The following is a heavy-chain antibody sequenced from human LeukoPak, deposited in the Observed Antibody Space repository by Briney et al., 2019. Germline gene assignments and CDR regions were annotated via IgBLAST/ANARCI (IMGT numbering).Heavy chain of an antibody. Sequence: GGSLRLSCAASRFTGSSNYMSWVRQAPGKGLEWVSLIYSAGSTYYADSVKGRFTISRDNSKNTLYLQMNSLRAEDTAVYYCAKSNIAVAGTYYYYGMDVWGQGTTVTVSS. J-gene: IGHJ6*02. CDR3: AKSNIAVAGTYYYYGMDV. CDR2: IYSAGST. V-gene: IGHV3-66*01. D-gene: IGHD6-19*01. CDR1: RFTGSSNY.